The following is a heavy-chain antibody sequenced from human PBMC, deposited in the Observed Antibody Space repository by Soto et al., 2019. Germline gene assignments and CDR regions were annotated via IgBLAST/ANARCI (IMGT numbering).Heavy chain of an antibody. V-gene: IGHV3-30*02. J-gene: IGHJ4*02. Sequence: GGSLRLSCEASGFTFSNHGMHLVRQAPGKGLEWVEFIASDGRDTKFANAVEGRFTISRDNSRDTLYLQMDSLRPDDTALYYCAKDRAVRAASYYLDYWGQGTLITVSS. D-gene: IGHD1-26*01. CDR1: GFTFSNHG. CDR2: IASDGRDT. CDR3: AKDRAVRAASYYLDY.